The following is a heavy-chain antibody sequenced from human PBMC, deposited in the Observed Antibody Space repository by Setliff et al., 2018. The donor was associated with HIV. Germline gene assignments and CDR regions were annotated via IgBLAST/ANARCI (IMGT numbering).Heavy chain of an antibody. V-gene: IGHV5-51*01. CDR2: IYPGDSDT. J-gene: IGHJ6*02. Sequence: GESLKISCKGSAYSFTTFWIAWVRQMPGKGLEWMGIIYPGDSDTTYSPSFQGQVTISADKSISTAYLQWSSLKASDSAMYYCARQTVHTTHSLDFGSPNRDYYYGMDVWGQGTTVTVSS. CDR1: AYSFTTFW. D-gene: IGHD1-1*01. CDR3: ARQTVHTTHSLDFGSPNRDYYYGMDV.